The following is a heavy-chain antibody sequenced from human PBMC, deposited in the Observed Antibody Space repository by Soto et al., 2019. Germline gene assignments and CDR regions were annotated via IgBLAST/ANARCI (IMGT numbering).Heavy chain of an antibody. J-gene: IGHJ5*02. CDR1: GGSISSGDYY. CDR3: ARGLLNNWFDP. D-gene: IGHD3-10*01. Sequence: QVQLQESGPGLVKPSQTLSLTCTVSGGSISSGDYYWSWIRQPPGKGLEWIGYIYYSGSTYYNPSIKGRVTISAYTSKNQFALKLISVTAADTAVYYCARGLLNNWFDPGGQGTLVTVSS. V-gene: IGHV4-30-4*01. CDR2: IYYSGST.